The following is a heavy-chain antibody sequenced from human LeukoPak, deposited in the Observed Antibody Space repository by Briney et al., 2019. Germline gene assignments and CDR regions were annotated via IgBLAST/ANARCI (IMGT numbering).Heavy chain of an antibody. CDR1: GFTFSSSS. J-gene: IGHJ4*02. V-gene: IGHV3-21*01. CDR2: ITRQSTYI. CDR3: ARGGGWY. Sequence: PGGSLRLSCAASGFTFSSSSLNWVRQAPGKGLEWVSSITRQSTYIYYADSMKGRFTISRDSAKNSLYLQMNSLRADDTAVYYCARGGGWYWGQGTLVTVSS. D-gene: IGHD2-15*01.